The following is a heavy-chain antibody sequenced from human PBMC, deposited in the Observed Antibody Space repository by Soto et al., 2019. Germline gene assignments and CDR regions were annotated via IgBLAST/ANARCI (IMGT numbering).Heavy chain of an antibody. CDR3: ARHSQVEWLVRPYYGMDV. V-gene: IGHV1-18*04. J-gene: IGHJ6*02. Sequence: QVQLVQSGAEVKKPGASVKVSCKASGYTFTSYGISWVRHAPGQGLEWMGWISGFNGNTNYAQKVQGRVTMTTETSTSTAYMELRSLRSDDTAVYYCARHSQVEWLVRPYYGMDVWGQGTMVTVSS. CDR1: GYTFTSYG. CDR2: ISGFNGNT. D-gene: IGHD6-19*01.